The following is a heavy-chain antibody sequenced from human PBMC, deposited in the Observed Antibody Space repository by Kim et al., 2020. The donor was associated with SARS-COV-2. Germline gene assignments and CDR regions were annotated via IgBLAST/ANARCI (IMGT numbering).Heavy chain of an antibody. Sequence: ASVKVSCKASGYTFTGYYMHWVRQAPGQGLEWMGRINPNSGGTNYAQKFQGRVTMTRDTSISTAYMELSRLRSDDTAVYYCARERSDFWSGSQRYGMDVWGQGTTVTVSS. CDR2: INPNSGGT. CDR3: ARERSDFWSGSQRYGMDV. CDR1: GYTFTGYY. D-gene: IGHD3-3*01. J-gene: IGHJ6*02. V-gene: IGHV1-2*06.